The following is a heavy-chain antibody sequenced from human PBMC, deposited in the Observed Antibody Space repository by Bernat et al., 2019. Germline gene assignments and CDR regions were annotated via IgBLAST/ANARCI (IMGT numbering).Heavy chain of an antibody. J-gene: IGHJ4*01. D-gene: IGHD2-15*01. V-gene: IGHV3-33*01. Sequence: QVHLVESGGGVVQPGRSLRLSCAASGFTFSYHGMHWVRQVPGKGLEWVALIWFDGSKIYYRDSVKGRFTISRDNSKNTLYLQMSSLRAEDTAVYYCARMRQVEKNNYLGYWGQGTLVTVAS. CDR1: GFTFSYHG. CDR3: ARMRQVEKNNYLGY. CDR2: IWFDGSKI.